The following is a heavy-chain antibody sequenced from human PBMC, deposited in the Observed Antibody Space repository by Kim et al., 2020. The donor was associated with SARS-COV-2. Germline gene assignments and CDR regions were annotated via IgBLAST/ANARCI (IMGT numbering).Heavy chain of an antibody. D-gene: IGHD6-19*01. CDR2: INHSGST. CDR1: GGSFSGYY. CDR3: ARFWYSSGWLSDY. V-gene: IGHV4-34*01. J-gene: IGHJ4*02. Sequence: SETLSLTCAVYGGSFSGYYWSWIRQPPGKGLEWIGEINHSGSTNYNPSLKSRVTISVDTSKNQFSLKLSSVTAADTAVYYCARFWYSSGWLSDYWGQGTLVTVS.